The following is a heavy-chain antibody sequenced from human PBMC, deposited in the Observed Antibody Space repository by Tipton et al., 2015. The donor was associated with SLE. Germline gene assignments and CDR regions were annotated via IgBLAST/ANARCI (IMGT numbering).Heavy chain of an antibody. CDR3: ARSPWYSSSPSEY. CDR1: GGSFSGYY. D-gene: IGHD6-13*01. V-gene: IGHV4-34*01. Sequence: LRLSCAVYGGSFSGYYWSWIRQPPGKGLEWIGEINHSGSTNYNPSLKSRVTISVDTSKNQFSLKLSSVTAADTAVYYCARSPWYSSSPSEYWGQGTLVTVSS. J-gene: IGHJ4*02. CDR2: INHSGST.